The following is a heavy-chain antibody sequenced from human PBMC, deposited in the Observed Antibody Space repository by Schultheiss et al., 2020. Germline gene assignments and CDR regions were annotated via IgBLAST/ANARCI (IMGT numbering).Heavy chain of an antibody. Sequence: SVKDSCKASGYTFTSYYMHWVRQAPGQGLEWMGIINPSGGSTSYAQKFQGRVTMTRDTSTSTVYMELSSLRSEDTAVYYCARVGLGGDGYNLRLDYWGQGTLVTGSS. CDR3: ARVGLGGDGYNLRLDY. V-gene: IGHV1-46*01. CDR2: INPSGGST. CDR1: GYTFTSYY. D-gene: IGHD5-24*01. J-gene: IGHJ4*02.